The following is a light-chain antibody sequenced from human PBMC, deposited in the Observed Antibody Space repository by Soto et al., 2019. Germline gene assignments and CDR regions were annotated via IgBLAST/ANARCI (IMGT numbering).Light chain of an antibody. Sequence: EIVLTQSPATLSLSPGERATLSCRASQSVSSYLARYQQKPGQAPRLLLYDASNRATGIPARFSGSGSGTDFPLTVGSLEPEDFAVYYCQQRSNWPLYTFGHGTKLEIK. CDR3: QQRSNWPLYT. V-gene: IGKV3-11*01. CDR2: DAS. CDR1: QSVSSY. J-gene: IGKJ2*01.